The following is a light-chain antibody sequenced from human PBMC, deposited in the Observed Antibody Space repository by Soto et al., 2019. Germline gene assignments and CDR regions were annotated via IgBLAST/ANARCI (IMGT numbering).Light chain of an antibody. J-gene: IGKJ1*01. CDR2: KIS. V-gene: IGKV2-24*01. CDR1: QSLVHGDGDTY. CDR3: MQATHFPRT. Sequence: DLILTQTPLSSPVTLGQPASISCRSSQSLVHGDGDTYLSWLQQRPGQPSRLLIYKISNRFSGVPDRFSGSGAGTEFTLTISRVEADDVGIYYCMQATHFPRTFGLWTKVEIK.